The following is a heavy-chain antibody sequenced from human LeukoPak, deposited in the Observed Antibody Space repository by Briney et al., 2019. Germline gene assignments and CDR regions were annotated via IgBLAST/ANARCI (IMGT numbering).Heavy chain of an antibody. V-gene: IGHV4-59*13. Sequence: SETLSLTCTVYGGSISSYYWSWIRQPPGKGLEWIGYVYYSGSTTYNPSLKSRVTISVDTSKNQFSLKLSSVTAADTAVYYCARAPYTSGFYFFDHWGQGTLVTVSS. CDR2: VYYSGST. J-gene: IGHJ4*02. CDR3: ARAPYTSGFYFFDH. D-gene: IGHD3-22*01. CDR1: GGSISSYY.